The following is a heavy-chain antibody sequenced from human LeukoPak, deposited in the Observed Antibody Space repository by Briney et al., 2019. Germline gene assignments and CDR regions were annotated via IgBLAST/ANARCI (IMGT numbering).Heavy chain of an antibody. CDR2: INPNSGGT. J-gene: IGHJ3*02. CDR3: ARTRGGYYPLGAFDI. Sequence: ASVKVSCKASGYTFTGYYMHWVRQAPGQGLEWMGWINPNSGGTNYAQKFQGWVTMTRDTSISTAYMGLSRLRSDDTAVYYCARTRGGYYPLGAFDIWGQGTMVTVSS. CDR1: GYTFTGYY. D-gene: IGHD3-3*01. V-gene: IGHV1-2*04.